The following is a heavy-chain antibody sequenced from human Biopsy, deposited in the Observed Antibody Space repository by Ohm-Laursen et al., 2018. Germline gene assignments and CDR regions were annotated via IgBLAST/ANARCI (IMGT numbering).Heavy chain of an antibody. CDR2: IDWDDDE. J-gene: IGHJ4*02. Sequence: TQTLTLTCTFSGFSLTTNGMSVAWIRQPPGKALEWLARIDWDDDEYYTTSLKTRVTISKDSSKNQVVLTMTNMDPVDTATYFCARRRQSEYYDYWGRGTLVTVPS. CDR3: ARRRQSEYYDY. V-gene: IGHV2-70*11. CDR1: GFSLTTNGMS. D-gene: IGHD2/OR15-2a*01.